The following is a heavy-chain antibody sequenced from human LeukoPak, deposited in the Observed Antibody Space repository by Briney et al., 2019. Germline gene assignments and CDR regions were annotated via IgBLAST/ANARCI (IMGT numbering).Heavy chain of an antibody. CDR1: GGTFSSYA. Sequence: GASVKVSCKASGGTFSSYAISWVRQAPGQGLEWMGRIIPILGIANYAQKFQGRVTMTRDTSISTAYMELSRLRSDDTAVYYCASGESQAEGRDYYYYYGMDVWGQGTTVTVSS. V-gene: IGHV1-69*04. J-gene: IGHJ6*02. CDR2: IIPILGIA. CDR3: ASGESQAEGRDYYYYYGMDV. D-gene: IGHD3-10*01.